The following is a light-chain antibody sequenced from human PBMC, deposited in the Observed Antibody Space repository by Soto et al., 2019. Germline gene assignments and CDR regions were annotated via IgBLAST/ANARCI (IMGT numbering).Light chain of an antibody. CDR2: ASN. Sequence: QAVVTQPPSVSGAQGRGVPTSSIGGGPTFGAGYEVHGYQQLPGTAPKLLTYASNNRPSGVPDRFSGSKSGTSASLAITGLQAEDEADYYCQSYDSSLSGVVFGGGTKVTVL. CDR3: QSYDSSLSGVV. J-gene: IGLJ2*01. CDR1: GPTFGAGYE. V-gene: IGLV1-40*01.